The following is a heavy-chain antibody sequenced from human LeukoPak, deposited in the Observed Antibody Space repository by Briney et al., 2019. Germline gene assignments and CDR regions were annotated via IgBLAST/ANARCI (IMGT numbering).Heavy chain of an antibody. V-gene: IGHV3-53*01. CDR1: GFTVSSNY. D-gene: IGHD2-15*01. J-gene: IGHJ4*02. Sequence: GGSLRLSCAASGFTVSSNYMSWVRQAPGKGLEWVSVIYSGGSTYYADSVKGRFTISRDNSKNTLHLQMNSLRAEDTAVYYCARVGSANNFDYWGQGTLVTVSS. CDR3: ARVGSANNFDY. CDR2: IYSGGST.